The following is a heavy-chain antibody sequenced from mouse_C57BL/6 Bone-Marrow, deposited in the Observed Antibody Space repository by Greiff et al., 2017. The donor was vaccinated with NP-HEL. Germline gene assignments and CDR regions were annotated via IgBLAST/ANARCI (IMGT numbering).Heavy chain of an antibody. CDR2: IDPSDSYT. J-gene: IGHJ1*03. V-gene: IGHV1-59*01. Sequence: QVQLQQSGAELVRPGTSVKLSCKASGYTFTSYWMHWVKQSPGQGLEWIGVIDPSDSYTNYNQKFKGKATLTVDTSSSTAYMQLSSLTSEDSEVYYCARGPPVWYFDVGGTGTTVTVSS. CDR1: GYTFTSYW. CDR3: ARGPPVWYFDV.